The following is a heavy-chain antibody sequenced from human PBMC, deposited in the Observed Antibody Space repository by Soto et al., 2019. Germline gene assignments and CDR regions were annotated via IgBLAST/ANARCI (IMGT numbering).Heavy chain of an antibody. Sequence: QVQLVQSGAEVKKPGSSVKVSCKASGGTFSSYAISWVRQAPGQGLEWMGGIIPIFGTANYAQKFQGRVTITADESTSTDYMELSSLRSEDTAVYYCASDQRKSGQHYGDYVDYYYGMDVWGQGTTVTVSS. V-gene: IGHV1-69*12. CDR3: ASDQRKSGQHYGDYVDYYYGMDV. J-gene: IGHJ6*02. CDR1: GGTFSSYA. CDR2: IIPIFGTA. D-gene: IGHD4-17*01.